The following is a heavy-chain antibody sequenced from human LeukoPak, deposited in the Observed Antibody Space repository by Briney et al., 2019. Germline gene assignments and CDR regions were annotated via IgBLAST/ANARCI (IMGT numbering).Heavy chain of an antibody. CDR1: GGSISSYY. V-gene: IGHV4-59*08. CDR2: IYYSGST. D-gene: IGHD6-19*01. J-gene: IGHJ4*02. Sequence: SETLSLTCTVSGGSISSYYWSWIRQPPGKGLEWIGYIYYSGSTNYNPSLKSRVTISVDTSKNQFSLKLSSVTAADTAVYYCARGAVAGPSGGHFDYWGQGTLVTVSS. CDR3: ARGAVAGPSGGHFDY.